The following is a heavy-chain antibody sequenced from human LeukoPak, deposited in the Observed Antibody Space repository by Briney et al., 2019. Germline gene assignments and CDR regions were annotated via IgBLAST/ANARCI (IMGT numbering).Heavy chain of an antibody. CDR1: GGSISFHY. J-gene: IGHJ2*01. CDR3: ARGGVWYFDL. V-gene: IGHV4-59*11. D-gene: IGHD3-16*01. CDR2: NHLSGST. Sequence: SETLSLTCTVSGGSISFHYWSWIRQPPGKGLEWIGYNHLSGSTYYDPSLRSRVTISGDTSKNQFSLRLNSVTAADTAVYYCARGGVWYFDLWGRGTLVTVSS.